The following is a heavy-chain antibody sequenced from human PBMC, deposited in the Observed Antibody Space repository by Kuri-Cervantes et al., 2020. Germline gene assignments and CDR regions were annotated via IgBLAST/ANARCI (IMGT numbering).Heavy chain of an antibody. J-gene: IGHJ6*03. CDR2: IDPSGGAT. D-gene: IGHD3-9*01. Sequence: ASVKVSCKTSGYNFINYYMHWVRQAPGQGLEWMGIIDPSGGATTYRQKFQGRVTMTRDTSTSTVYMEQSSLRSEDTAVYYCARGRHYYDILTVYYYYMDVWGKGTTVTVSS. CDR1: GYNFINYY. CDR3: ARGRHYYDILTVYYYYMDV. V-gene: IGHV1-46*01.